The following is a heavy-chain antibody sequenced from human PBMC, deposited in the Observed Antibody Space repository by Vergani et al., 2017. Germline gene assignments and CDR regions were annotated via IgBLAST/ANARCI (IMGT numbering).Heavy chain of an antibody. D-gene: IGHD2-8*01. Sequence: EVQLVESGGGLVKPGGSLRLSCAASGFPFSSYSMNWVRQAPGSGLEWVSSISSSSSYIFYADSVKGRFTISRDNAKNSLYLQMNSLRAEDTAVYYCARGEDIVLMVYARGGMDVWGQGTTVTVSS. CDR2: ISSSSSYI. CDR3: ARGEDIVLMVYARGGMDV. CDR1: GFPFSSYS. J-gene: IGHJ6*02. V-gene: IGHV3-21*01.